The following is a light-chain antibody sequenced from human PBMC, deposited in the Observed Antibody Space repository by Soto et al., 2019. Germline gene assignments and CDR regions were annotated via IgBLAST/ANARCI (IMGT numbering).Light chain of an antibody. CDR1: QGIRND. Sequence: DIQMTQSPSSLSASVGDRVTITCRASQGIRNDLGWYQQKPGKAPKRLIYGASGVQSGVPSRFSSSGSGTEFTRTISSLQPEDFATYYCLQHNNYPLGTFGEGTKVEIK. J-gene: IGKJ1*01. CDR2: GAS. CDR3: LQHNNYPLGT. V-gene: IGKV1-17*01.